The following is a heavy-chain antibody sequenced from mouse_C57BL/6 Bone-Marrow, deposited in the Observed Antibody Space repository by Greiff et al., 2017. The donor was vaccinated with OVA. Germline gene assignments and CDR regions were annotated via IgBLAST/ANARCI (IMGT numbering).Heavy chain of an antibody. CDR2: FFPGDGDT. CDR1: GYAFTSYW. J-gene: IGHJ3*01. CDR3: ARGAY. Sequence: VQLHQSGAELVKPGASVKLSCKASGYAFTSYWMNWVKQRPGKGLEWIGQFFPGDGDTNYNRKFKGKATLTADKSSSTAYMQLSSLTAEDSAVYFCARGAYWGQGTLVTVSA. V-gene: IGHV1-80*01.